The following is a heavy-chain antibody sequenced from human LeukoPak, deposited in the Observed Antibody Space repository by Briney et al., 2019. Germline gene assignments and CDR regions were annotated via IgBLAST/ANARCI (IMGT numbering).Heavy chain of an antibody. Sequence: GGSLRLSCAASGFTFDAYAMHWVRQAPGKGLEWVSGISWNSGSIGYADSVKGRFTISSDNAKNSLYLQMNSLRAEDTALYYCAKDIRMTTVTTAFDYWGQGTLVTVSS. CDR3: AKDIRMTTVTTAFDY. CDR1: GFTFDAYA. V-gene: IGHV3-9*01. CDR2: ISWNSGSI. J-gene: IGHJ4*02. D-gene: IGHD4-17*01.